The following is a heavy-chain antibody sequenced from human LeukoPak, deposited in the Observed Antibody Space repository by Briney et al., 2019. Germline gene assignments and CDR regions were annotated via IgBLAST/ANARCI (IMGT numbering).Heavy chain of an antibody. CDR1: GFTFSSYA. J-gene: IGHJ2*01. CDR2: ISGSGGST. Sequence: GGSVSLLCGASGFTFSSYAMIGPRQARGRALEWVSAISGSGGSTHYADCVKGRLPNSKDKPKNTLYLQMNSLRAEDTAVYYCAKSDHGFWYFDLWGRGTLVTVSS. CDR3: AKSDHGFWYFDL. D-gene: IGHD1-14*01. V-gene: IGHV3-23*01.